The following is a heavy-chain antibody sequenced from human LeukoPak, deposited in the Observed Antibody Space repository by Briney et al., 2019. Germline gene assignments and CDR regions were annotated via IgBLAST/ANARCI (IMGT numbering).Heavy chain of an antibody. J-gene: IGHJ4*02. Sequence: GGSLRLSCAASGFTLSNYGMHWVRQAPGKGLEWVAVIWYDGTNKQYVDSVKGRFTISRDNSENTLYLQMNCLRDEDTAVYYCARESSLTGAYFDWWGQGTLVTVSS. CDR2: IWYDGTNK. D-gene: IGHD3-10*01. CDR3: ARESSLTGAYFDW. V-gene: IGHV3-33*01. CDR1: GFTLSNYG.